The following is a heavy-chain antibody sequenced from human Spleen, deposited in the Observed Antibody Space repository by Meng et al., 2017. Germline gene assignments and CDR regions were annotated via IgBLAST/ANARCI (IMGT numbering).Heavy chain of an antibody. J-gene: IGHJ5*02. Sequence: QLQQWGEGLLQPSSTLSLTCAVYGGPFSGYYWSWIRQPPGKGLEWIGEINHSGSTNYNPSLKSRVTISVDTSKNQFSLKLSSVTAADTAVYYCARATAAAAKGRWFDPWGQGTLVTVSS. CDR1: GGPFSGYY. CDR2: INHSGST. D-gene: IGHD6-13*01. V-gene: IGHV4-34*01. CDR3: ARATAAAAKGRWFDP.